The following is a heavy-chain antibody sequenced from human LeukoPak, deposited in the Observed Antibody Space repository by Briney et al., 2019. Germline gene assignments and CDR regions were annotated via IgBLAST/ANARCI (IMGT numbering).Heavy chain of an antibody. CDR2: ISYDGSNK. V-gene: IGHV3-30*18. CDR3: AKRRQWLASPYYYYGMDV. Sequence: PGGSLRLSCAASGFTFSSYGMHWVRQAPGKGLEGVAVISYDGSNKYYADSVKGRFTISRDNSKNTLYLQMNSLRAEDTAVYYCAKRRQWLASPYYYYGMDVWGQGTTVTVSS. D-gene: IGHD6-19*01. J-gene: IGHJ6*02. CDR1: GFTFSSYG.